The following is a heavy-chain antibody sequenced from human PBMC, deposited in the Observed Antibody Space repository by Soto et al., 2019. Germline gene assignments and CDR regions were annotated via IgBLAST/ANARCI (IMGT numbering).Heavy chain of an antibody. J-gene: IGHJ5*02. D-gene: IGHD3-3*01. V-gene: IGHV3-48*01. Sequence: GGSLRLSCAASGFTFSSYSMNWVRQAPGKGLEWVSYISSSSSTIYYADSVKGRFTISRDNAKNSLYLQMNSLRAEDTAVYYCARARGTIFGVVKNWFDPWGQGTLVTVSS. CDR1: GFTFSSYS. CDR2: ISSSSSTI. CDR3: ARARGTIFGVVKNWFDP.